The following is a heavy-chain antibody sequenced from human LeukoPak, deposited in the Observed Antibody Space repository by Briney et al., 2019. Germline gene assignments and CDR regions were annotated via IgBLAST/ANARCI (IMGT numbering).Heavy chain of an antibody. CDR3: ASYYHTLGWTFDI. CDR2: VHHDGDT. CDR1: GGSITSNW. Sequence: SGTLSLTCAVSGGSITSNWWSWVRQSPEKGLEWIGEVHHDGDTNYNPSFESRVNMSVDKSKKHFSLMLTSVTAADTVVYHCASYYHTLGWTFDIWGPGTLVTVSS. D-gene: IGHD3-22*01. V-gene: IGHV4-4*02. J-gene: IGHJ3*02.